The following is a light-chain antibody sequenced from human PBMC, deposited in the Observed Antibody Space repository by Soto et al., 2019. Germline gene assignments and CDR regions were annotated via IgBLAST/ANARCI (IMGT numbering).Light chain of an antibody. CDR3: QQYNNWPPVT. CDR1: QSVSSN. V-gene: IGKV3-15*01. Sequence: IGMMQSPATLSVSPGERVTLSCRASQSVSSNLAWYQQKSVQAPRLLIYGASTRATSIPASFSGSGSGTDFTLTISSLQAEDFAIYYCQQYNNWPPVTFGQGTRLEIK. J-gene: IGKJ5*01. CDR2: GAS.